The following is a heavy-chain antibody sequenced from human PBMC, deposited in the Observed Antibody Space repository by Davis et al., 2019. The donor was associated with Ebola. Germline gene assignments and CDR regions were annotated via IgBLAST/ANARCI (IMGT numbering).Heavy chain of an antibody. Sequence: GGSLRLSCAASGFTFSSYSMNWIRQAPGKGLEWVSYISGSGSTIFYADSVKGRFTISRDNAKNSLYLQMNSLRAEDTAVYYCARGIYYSVQSGFDYWGPGTLVTVSS. CDR3: ARGIYYSVQSGFDY. J-gene: IGHJ4*02. CDR2: ISGSGSTI. CDR1: GFTFSSYS. V-gene: IGHV3-48*04. D-gene: IGHD4-11*01.